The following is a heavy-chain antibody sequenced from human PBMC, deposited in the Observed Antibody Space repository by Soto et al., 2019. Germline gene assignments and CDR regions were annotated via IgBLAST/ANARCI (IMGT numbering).Heavy chain of an antibody. D-gene: IGHD3-3*01. CDR3: ARLRRALTMSWFDP. CDR1: GGSISSYY. V-gene: IGHV4-59*08. Sequence: SETLSLTCTVSGGSISSYYWSWIRQPPGKGLEWIGYIYYSGSTNYNPSLKSRVTISVDTSKNQFSLKLSSVTAADTAVYYCARLRRALTMSWFDPWGQGTLVTVSS. CDR2: IYYSGST. J-gene: IGHJ5*02.